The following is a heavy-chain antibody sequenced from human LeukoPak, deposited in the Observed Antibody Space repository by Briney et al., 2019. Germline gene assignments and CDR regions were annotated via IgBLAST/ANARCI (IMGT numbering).Heavy chain of an antibody. V-gene: IGHV4-34*01. CDR1: GGSFSGYY. Sequence: SETLSLTCAVYGGSFSGYYWSWIRQPPGKGLEWIGEINHSGSTNYNPSLKSRVTISVDTSKNQFSLKLSSVTAADTAVYYCARASGVPAAIFAYWGQGTLVTVSS. D-gene: IGHD2-2*01. CDR2: INHSGST. J-gene: IGHJ4*02. CDR3: ARASGVPAAIFAY.